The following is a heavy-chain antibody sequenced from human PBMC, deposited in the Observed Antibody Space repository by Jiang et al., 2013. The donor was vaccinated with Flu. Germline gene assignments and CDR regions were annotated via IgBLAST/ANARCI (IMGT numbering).Heavy chain of an antibody. D-gene: IGHD2-15*01. CDR1: GGSFSGYY. Sequence: LLKPSETLSLTCAVYGGSFSGYYWSWIRQPPGKGLEWIGEINHSGSTNYNPSLKSRVTISVDTSKNQFSLKLSSVTAADTAVYYCATSPIVVVVAATPWFDPWGQGTLVTVSS. CDR2: INHSGST. J-gene: IGHJ5*02. V-gene: IGHV4-34*01. CDR3: ATSPIVVVVAATPWFDP.